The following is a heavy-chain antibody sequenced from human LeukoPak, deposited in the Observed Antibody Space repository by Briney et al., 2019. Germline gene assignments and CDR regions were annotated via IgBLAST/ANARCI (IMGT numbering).Heavy chain of an antibody. Sequence: SVKVSCKTSGGTFNNSAISWVRQAPGQGLEWLGGIMPLFGTAGYAQEFQGRVTITKDESTRTVYLELTSLTSDDTAVYYCARDVHGDYGSGWFDPWGQGILVSVSS. CDR2: IMPLFGTA. J-gene: IGHJ5*02. V-gene: IGHV1-69*05. CDR3: ARDVHGDYGSGWFDP. D-gene: IGHD4-17*01. CDR1: GGTFNNSA.